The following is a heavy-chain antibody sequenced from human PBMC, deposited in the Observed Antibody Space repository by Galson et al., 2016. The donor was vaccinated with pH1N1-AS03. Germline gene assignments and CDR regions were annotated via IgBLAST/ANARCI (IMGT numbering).Heavy chain of an antibody. D-gene: IGHD2-15*01. Sequence: SLRLSCAASGFTFPGYGMHWVRQAPGKGLKWVAFIQYDGSYKNYAGSVRGRFTISRDISRSTLFLQMNSLRIDDTAVYFCVKEDGLGGQRDYWGRGTLVTVSS. CDR2: IQYDGSYK. CDR3: VKEDGLGGQRDY. J-gene: IGHJ4*02. V-gene: IGHV3-30*02. CDR1: GFTFPGYG.